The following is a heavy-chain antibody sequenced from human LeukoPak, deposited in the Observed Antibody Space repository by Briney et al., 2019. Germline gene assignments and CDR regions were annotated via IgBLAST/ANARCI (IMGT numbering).Heavy chain of an antibody. Sequence: AGGSLRLSCAASGFTFSSYSMNWVRQAPGKGLEWVSAISGSGGTTYYADSVKGRFTISRDNSKNTLYLQMNSLRAEDTAVYYCAKSLRGYCSGGSCFYYYYYMDVWGKGTTVTVSS. D-gene: IGHD2-15*01. J-gene: IGHJ6*03. CDR2: ISGSGGTT. V-gene: IGHV3-23*01. CDR1: GFTFSSYS. CDR3: AKSLRGYCSGGSCFYYYYYMDV.